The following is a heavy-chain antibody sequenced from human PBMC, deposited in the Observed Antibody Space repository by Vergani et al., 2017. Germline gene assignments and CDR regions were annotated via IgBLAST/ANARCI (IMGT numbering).Heavy chain of an antibody. V-gene: IGHV1-46*03. Sequence: QVQVVQSGAEVKKSGASVKVSCKTSGYTFSNYYMHWVRQAPGQGLEWMGIINPSSGHTNYEQKFQGRVTMTRDTSTSTVYMELSSLRSEDTAIYYCARGDYGILTGYRYWGQGTLVTVSA. CDR2: INPSSGHT. CDR3: ARGDYGILTGYRY. D-gene: IGHD3-9*01. CDR1: GYTFSNYY. J-gene: IGHJ4*02.